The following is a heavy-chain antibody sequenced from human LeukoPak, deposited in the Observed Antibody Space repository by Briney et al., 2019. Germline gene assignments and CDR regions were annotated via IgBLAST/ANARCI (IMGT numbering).Heavy chain of an antibody. CDR3: ARWETQRGVNY. J-gene: IGHJ4*02. CDR1: GYTFTGYY. Sequence: GASVKVSCKASGYTFTGYYLHWVRQAPGQGLEWMGWINPNSGGINYAQKFQGRVTMTRDTSTSTAYMELSRVRSDDTAVYYCARWETQRGVNYWGQGTLVTVSS. D-gene: IGHD1-26*01. V-gene: IGHV1-2*02. CDR2: INPNSGGI.